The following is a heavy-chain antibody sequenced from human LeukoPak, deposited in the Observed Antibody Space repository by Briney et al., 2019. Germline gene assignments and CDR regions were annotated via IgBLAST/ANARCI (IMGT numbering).Heavy chain of an antibody. CDR2: INPNSGGT. CDR1: GYTFTGYY. CDR3: ARDLDGYSYGYCFDY. D-gene: IGHD5-18*01. V-gene: IGHV1-2*02. Sequence: ASVKVSCKASGYTFTGYYMHWVRQAPGQGLEWMGWINPNSGGTNYAQKFQGRVTMTRDTSISTAYMELSRLRSDDTAVYYCARDLDGYSYGYCFDYWGQGTLVTVSS. J-gene: IGHJ4*02.